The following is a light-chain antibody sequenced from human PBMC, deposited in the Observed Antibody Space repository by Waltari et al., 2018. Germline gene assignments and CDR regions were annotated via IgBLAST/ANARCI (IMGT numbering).Light chain of an antibody. J-gene: IGLJ2*01. CDR2: DVS. V-gene: IGLV2-11*01. Sequence: QSALTQPRSVSGSPGQSVTISCTGTSSDVGGYNYVSWYQQHPGKAPKLMIYDVSKRPSGVPDRVSGSKSGNMASLTISGLQAENEADYYCCSYAGNYSVIFGGGTKLTVL. CDR1: SSDVGGYNY. CDR3: CSYAGNYSVI.